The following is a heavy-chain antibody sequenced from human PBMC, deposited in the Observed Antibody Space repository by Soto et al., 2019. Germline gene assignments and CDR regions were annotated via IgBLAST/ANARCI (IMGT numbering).Heavy chain of an antibody. CDR2: IYYSGST. CDR3: ARLTRQLVDLPPTRIDF. J-gene: IGHJ4*02. CDR1: GGSVSSGSYY. Sequence: SETLSLTCTVSGGSVSSGSYYWSWIRQPPGKGLEWIGYIYYSGSTNYNPSLKSRVTISVDTSKNQFSLKLSSVTAADTAVYYCARLTRQLVDLPPTRIDFWRQGTLVAVSS. V-gene: IGHV4-61*01. D-gene: IGHD6-6*01.